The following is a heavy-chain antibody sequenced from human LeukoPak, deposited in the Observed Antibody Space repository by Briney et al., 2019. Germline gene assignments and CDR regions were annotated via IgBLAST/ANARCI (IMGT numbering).Heavy chain of an antibody. CDR3: ARGYSGYLGRESKRALDL. D-gene: IGHD5-12*01. CDR2: IHYSGTT. J-gene: IGHJ2*01. Sequence: SDPLSLTCAVFRGPFSGYYWTWIRQPPGKGLGLDGEIHYSGTTNHNPSLQDPVTISVDMFKNQFSLELDSVTAADTATYYCARGYSGYLGRESKRALDLWGRGTLITVSS. CDR1: RGPFSGYY. V-gene: IGHV4-34*01.